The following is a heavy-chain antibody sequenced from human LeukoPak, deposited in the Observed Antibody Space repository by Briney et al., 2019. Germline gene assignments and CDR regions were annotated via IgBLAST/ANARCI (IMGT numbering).Heavy chain of an antibody. V-gene: IGHV3-7*01. CDR3: AIWNYDAFDI. D-gene: IGHD1-7*01. CDR1: GFMLSSYW. J-gene: IGHJ3*02. CDR2: IKEDGREK. Sequence: GGSLRLSCAASGFMLSSYWMSWVRQAPGKGLEWVADIKEDGREKYYVDSVKGRFTISRDNAKKSLYLEMHSLRVEDTAVYYCAIWNYDAFDIWGQGTMVTVSS.